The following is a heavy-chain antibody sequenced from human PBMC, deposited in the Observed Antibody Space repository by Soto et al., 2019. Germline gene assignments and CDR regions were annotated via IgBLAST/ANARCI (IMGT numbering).Heavy chain of an antibody. CDR2: ISGSGGST. CDR3: AKDFVGSVAYCI. CDR1: GFTFSSYA. D-gene: IGHD3-10*01. Sequence: EVQLLESGGGLVQPGGSLRLSCAASGFTFSSYAMSWVRQAPGKGLEWVSAISGSGGSTYYADSVKGRFTISRDNSKNPLYRQMYSLRAEDTAVYYRAKDFVGSVAYCIYGQGTMGTV. V-gene: IGHV3-23*01. J-gene: IGHJ3*02.